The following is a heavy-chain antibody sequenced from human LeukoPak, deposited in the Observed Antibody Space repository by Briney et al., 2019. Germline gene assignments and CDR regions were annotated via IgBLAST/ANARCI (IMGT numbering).Heavy chain of an antibody. CDR2: ISSSGSTI. D-gene: IGHD1-7*01. V-gene: IGHV3-11*04. CDR3: AKDWVELPLSY. Sequence: GGSLRLSCAASGFTFSDYYMSWIRQAPGKGLEWVSYISSSGSTIYYADSVKGRFTISRDNSKNTLCLQMSSLRADDTAVYYCAKDWVELPLSYWGQGTLVTVSS. CDR1: GFTFSDYY. J-gene: IGHJ4*02.